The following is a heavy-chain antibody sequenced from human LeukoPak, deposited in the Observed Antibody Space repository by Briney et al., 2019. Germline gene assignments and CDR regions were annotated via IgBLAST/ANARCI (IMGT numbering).Heavy chain of an antibody. Sequence: PGGSLRLSCAASGFTFSSYWMSWVRQAPGKGLEWVANIKQDGSEKYYVDSVKGRFTISRDNAKNSLYLQMNSLRAEDTAVYYCARSVIVADTTRGFDYWGQGILVTVSS. D-gene: IGHD2/OR15-2a*01. CDR1: GFTFSSYW. CDR2: IKQDGSEK. CDR3: ARSVIVADTTRGFDY. V-gene: IGHV3-7*01. J-gene: IGHJ4*02.